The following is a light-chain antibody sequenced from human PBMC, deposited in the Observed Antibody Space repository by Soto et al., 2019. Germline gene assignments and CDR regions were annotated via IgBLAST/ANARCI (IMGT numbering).Light chain of an antibody. CDR2: DVS. V-gene: IGLV2-14*01. CDR3: SSYTSSSTLYV. Sequence: QSALTQPASVSGSPGQSITISCTGTSSDVGGYNYVSWYQQHPGKAPKFMIYDVSNRPSGVSNRFSGSKSGNTASLTISGLPAEDEADYYCSSYTSSSTLYVFGTGTKLTVL. CDR1: SSDVGGYNY. J-gene: IGLJ1*01.